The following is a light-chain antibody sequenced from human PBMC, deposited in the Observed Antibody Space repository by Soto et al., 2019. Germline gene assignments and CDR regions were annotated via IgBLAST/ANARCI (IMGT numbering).Light chain of an antibody. CDR1: QSVSNNY. Sequence: PGKRATLSCRASQSVSNNYLAWYQQKPGQAPRLLIYGASNRATGIPDRFSGSGSGTDFTLTISRLEPEDFAVYYCQQYGSSGTFGQGTKVDI. J-gene: IGKJ1*01. CDR3: QQYGSSGT. V-gene: IGKV3-20*01. CDR2: GAS.